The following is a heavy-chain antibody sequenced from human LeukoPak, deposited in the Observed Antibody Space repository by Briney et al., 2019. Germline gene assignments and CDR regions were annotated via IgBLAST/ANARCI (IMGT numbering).Heavy chain of an antibody. J-gene: IGHJ4*02. CDR1: GFSFSDYA. Sequence: PGGSLRLSCTASGFSFSDYAMTWVRQAPGKGLEWVSAISGSGQTTFYTDSVKGRFTISRDNSKNTMYLQMNSLRVEDTAVYYCARDPTTVSNEAQYYFDYWGQGTLVTVSS. CDR3: ARDPTTVSNEAQYYFDY. CDR2: ISGSGQTT. D-gene: IGHD4-17*01. V-gene: IGHV3-23*01.